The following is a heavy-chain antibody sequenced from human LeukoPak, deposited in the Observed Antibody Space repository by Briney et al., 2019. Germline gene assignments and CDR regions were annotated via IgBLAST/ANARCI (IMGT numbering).Heavy chain of an antibody. J-gene: IGHJ4*02. CDR3: ARAHRPTIFGVANPNDY. CDR2: INWNGGST. V-gene: IGHV3-20*04. CDR1: GFTFDDYG. D-gene: IGHD3-3*01. Sequence: GGPLRLSCAASGFTFDDYGMSWVRHAPGKGLEWVSGINWNGGSTGYADSVKGRFTISRDNAKNSLYLQMNGLRAEDTALYYCARAHRPTIFGVANPNDYWGQGTLVTVSS.